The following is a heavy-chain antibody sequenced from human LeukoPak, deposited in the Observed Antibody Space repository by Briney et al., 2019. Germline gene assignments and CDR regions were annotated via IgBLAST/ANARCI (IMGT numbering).Heavy chain of an antibody. Sequence: GASVKVSCKASGYTFTGYYMHWVRQAPGQGLEWMGWINPNSGGTNYAQKFQGRVTMTRDTSISTAYMELSRLRSDDTAVYYCARDHSNDFWSGPGPLYYMDVWGKGTTVTVSS. V-gene: IGHV1-2*02. D-gene: IGHD3-3*01. J-gene: IGHJ6*03. CDR2: INPNSGGT. CDR3: ARDHSNDFWSGPGPLYYMDV. CDR1: GYTFTGYY.